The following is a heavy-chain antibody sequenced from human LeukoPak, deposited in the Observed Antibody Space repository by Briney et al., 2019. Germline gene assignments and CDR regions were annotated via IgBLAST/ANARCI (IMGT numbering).Heavy chain of an antibody. CDR2: ISYSGST. V-gene: IGHV4-39*01. J-gene: IGHJ4*02. D-gene: IGHD4-17*01. CDR3: ARGVGATVTTIVDY. Sequence: PSETLSLTCTVSGDSISTSGYYWGRLRQPPGKGLEWIGSISYSGSTYYNPSLTGRVTISVDTSKNQFSLRLFSMTAADTTVYYCARGVGATVTTIVDYWGQGTLVTVSS. CDR1: GDSISTSGYY.